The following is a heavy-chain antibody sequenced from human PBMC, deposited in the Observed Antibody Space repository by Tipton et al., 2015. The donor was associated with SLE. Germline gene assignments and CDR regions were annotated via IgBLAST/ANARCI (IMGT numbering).Heavy chain of an antibody. D-gene: IGHD4-23*01. CDR1: GGSISSGGYY. CDR3: ASLKDYGGNPY. V-gene: IGHV4-31*03. Sequence: LRLSCTVSGGSISSGGYYWSWIRQHPGKGLEWIGYIYYSGSTYYNPSLKSRVTISVDTSKNQFSLKLSSVTAADTAVYYCASLKDYGGNPYWGQGTLVTVSS. J-gene: IGHJ4*02. CDR2: IYYSGST.